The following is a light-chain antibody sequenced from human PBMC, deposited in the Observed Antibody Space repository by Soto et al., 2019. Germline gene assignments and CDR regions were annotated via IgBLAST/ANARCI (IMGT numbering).Light chain of an antibody. CDR2: AAS. Sequence: EVVLTQSPGTVSLSPGERATLSCRASQSVTSNYLAWYQQKPGQAPRLLIYAASSSATGIPDRFSGSGSGTDLTLSISRLEPEDFAVYYCQQYGSSMTWTYGQGTKVEIK. J-gene: IGKJ1*01. V-gene: IGKV3-20*01. CDR3: QQYGSSMTWT. CDR1: QSVTSNY.